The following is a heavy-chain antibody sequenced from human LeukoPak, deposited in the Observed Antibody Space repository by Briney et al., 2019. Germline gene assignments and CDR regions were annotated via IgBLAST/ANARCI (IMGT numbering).Heavy chain of an antibody. CDR1: GYTFTGYY. CDR3: ARDRDYGDYVYVFDY. CDR2: INPNNGGT. V-gene: IGHV1-2*02. Sequence: GASVKVSCKASGYTFTGYYMHWVRQAPGQGLEWMGWINPNNGGTNYAQKFQGRVTMTRDTSISTAYMELSRLRSDDTAVYYCARDRDYGDYVYVFDYWGQGTLVTVSS. J-gene: IGHJ4*02. D-gene: IGHD4-17*01.